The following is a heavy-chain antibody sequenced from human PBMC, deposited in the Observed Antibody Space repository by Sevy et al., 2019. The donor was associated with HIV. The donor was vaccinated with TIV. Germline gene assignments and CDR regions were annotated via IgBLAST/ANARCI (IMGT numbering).Heavy chain of an antibody. CDR2: IWYDGSNE. J-gene: IGHJ4*02. CDR1: GFSFRTYA. Sequence: GGSLRLSCAASGFSFRTYAMHWVRQAPGKGLEWVAGIWYDGSNENHADSVKGRFTISRDNSKKTLYLQMNSLRAEDTAVYYCVKDVGVGSTRRYADYWGQGTLVTVSS. V-gene: IGHV3-33*06. CDR3: VKDVGVGSTRRYADY. D-gene: IGHD1-26*01.